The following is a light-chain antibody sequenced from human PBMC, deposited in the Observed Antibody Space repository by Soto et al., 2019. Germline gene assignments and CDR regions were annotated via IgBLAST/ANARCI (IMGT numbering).Light chain of an antibody. CDR2: GAS. CDR3: QQSHIAPYT. J-gene: IGKJ2*01. V-gene: IGKV1-39*01. Sequence: DIQMTQSPSSLFASVGDRVTITCRASQSIARFLNWYQQKPGEVPKLLIFGASYLRSGVPSRFSGSGSGTHFALTITSLQPEDFATYFCQQSHIAPYTFGQGTNL. CDR1: QSIARF.